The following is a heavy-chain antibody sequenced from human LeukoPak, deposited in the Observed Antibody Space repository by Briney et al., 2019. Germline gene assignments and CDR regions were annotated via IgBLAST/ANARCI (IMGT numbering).Heavy chain of an antibody. CDR2: INPNSGGT. D-gene: IGHD4-17*01. V-gene: IGHV1-2*02. J-gene: IGHJ5*02. Sequence: ASVKVSCKASGYTFTGYYMHWVRQAPGQGLEWMGWINPNSGGTNYAQKFQGRVTMTTDTSTSTAYMELRSLRSDDTAVYYCARDVGDRFDPWGQGTLVTVSS. CDR3: ARDVGDRFDP. CDR1: GYTFTGYY.